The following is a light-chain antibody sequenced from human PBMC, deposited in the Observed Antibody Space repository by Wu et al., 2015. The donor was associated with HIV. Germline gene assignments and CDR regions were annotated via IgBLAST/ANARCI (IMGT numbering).Light chain of an antibody. J-gene: IGKJ5*01. V-gene: IGKV3-11*01. CDR1: QSVSSY. CDR3: QQRSDRPLT. Sequence: EIVLTQSPATLSLSPGERATLSCRASQSVSSYLAWYQQKPGQPPRLLIFNASLRATGIPGRFSGSGSGTDFTLTISSLESEDSAVYYCQQRSDRPLTFGQGTRLEIK. CDR2: NAS.